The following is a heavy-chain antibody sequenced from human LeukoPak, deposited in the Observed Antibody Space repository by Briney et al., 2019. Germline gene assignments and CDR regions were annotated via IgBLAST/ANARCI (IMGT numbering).Heavy chain of an antibody. CDR2: ISYDGSNK. CDR1: GFTFSSYS. Sequence: GGSLRLSCAASGFTFSSYSMNWVRQAPGKGLEWVAVISYDGSNKYYADSVKGRFTISRDNSKNTLYLQMNSLRAEDTAVYYCARGRYYDFWSGSPRPDWFDPWGQGTLVTVSS. V-gene: IGHV3-30*03. J-gene: IGHJ5*02. D-gene: IGHD3-3*01. CDR3: ARGRYYDFWSGSPRPDWFDP.